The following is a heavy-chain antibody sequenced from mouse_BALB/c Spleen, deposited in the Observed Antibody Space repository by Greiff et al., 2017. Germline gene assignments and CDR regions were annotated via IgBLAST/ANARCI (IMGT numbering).Heavy chain of an antibody. J-gene: IGHJ2*01. V-gene: IGHV1-87*01. CDR3: ASYDGYYGY. D-gene: IGHD2-3*01. CDR2: IYPGDGDT. CDR1: GYTFTSYW. Sequence: QVQLQQSGAELAKPGASVKMSCKASGYTFTSYWMHWVKQRPGQGLEWIGAIYPGDGDTRYTQKFKGKATLTADKSSSTAYMQLSSLASEDSAVYYCASYDGYYGYWGQGTTLTVSS.